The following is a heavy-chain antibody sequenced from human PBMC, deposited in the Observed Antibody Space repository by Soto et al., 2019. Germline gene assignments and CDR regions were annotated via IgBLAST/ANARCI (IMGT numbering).Heavy chain of an antibody. Sequence: EVQLVESGGVVVQPGGPLRLSGAPSGFTLDDYPMTWVRQPPGKGLSGVSLISWDGGSTYYADPVKGRFTISRDNSKNSLYLQMNSLRTEDTALYYCAKDNSPVTTGWAFDIWGQGTMVTVSS. CDR1: GFTLDDYP. J-gene: IGHJ3*02. CDR3: AKDNSPVTTGWAFDI. D-gene: IGHD4-17*01. V-gene: IGHV3-43*01. CDR2: ISWDGGST.